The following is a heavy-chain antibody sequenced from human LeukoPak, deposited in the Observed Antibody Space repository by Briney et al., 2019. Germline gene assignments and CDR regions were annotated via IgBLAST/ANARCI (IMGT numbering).Heavy chain of an antibody. CDR1: GYSISSGYF. Sequence: SETLSLTCTVSGYSISSGYFWGWIRQPPGKGLEWIGIIHSGESPYYSPSLKSRVTISVDTSKNQFSLKLSSVTAADTAVYYCARVIVVVVAATRSHWFVPWGQGTLVTVSS. D-gene: IGHD2-15*01. CDR2: IHSGESP. CDR3: ARVIVVVVAATRSHWFVP. J-gene: IGHJ5*02. V-gene: IGHV4-38-2*02.